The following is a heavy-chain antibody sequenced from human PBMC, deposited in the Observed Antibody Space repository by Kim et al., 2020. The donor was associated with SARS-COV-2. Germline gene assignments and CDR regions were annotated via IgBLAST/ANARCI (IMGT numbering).Heavy chain of an antibody. CDR2: IRSRTDGATT. Sequence: GGSLRLSCEASGFIFSNVWMNWVRQAPGRGLEWVGRIRSRTDGATTDYAAPVRGRFTISRDDSKNTLRLQMNRLKSEDAAMYYCSAQKLQWFGELSVTHDAFDIWGRGTMVTVSS. CDR1: GFIFSNVW. CDR3: SAQKLQWFGELSVTHDAFDI. V-gene: IGHV3-15*01. J-gene: IGHJ3*02. D-gene: IGHD3-10*01.